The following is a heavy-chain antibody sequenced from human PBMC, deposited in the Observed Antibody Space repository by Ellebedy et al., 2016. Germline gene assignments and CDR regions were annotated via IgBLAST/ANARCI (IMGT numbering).Heavy chain of an antibody. CDR2: IYYSGST. CDR1: GFTVSNHY. D-gene: IGHD5-18*01. J-gene: IGHJ3*02. V-gene: IGHV4-59*02. CDR3: ARNQGYSYGFGRGVDAFDI. Sequence: ESLKISCAASGFTVSNHYMSWVRQAPGKGLEWIGYIYYSGSTNYNPSLKSRVTISVDTSKNQFSLKLSSVTAADTAVYYCARNQGYSYGFGRGVDAFDIWGQGTMVTVSS.